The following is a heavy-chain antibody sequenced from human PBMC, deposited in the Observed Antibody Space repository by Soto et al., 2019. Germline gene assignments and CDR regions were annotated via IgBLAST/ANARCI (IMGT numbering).Heavy chain of an antibody. CDR1: GYTFTSYA. CDR3: AGVEGRRGDYSSGWYGY. CDR2: INAGNGNT. D-gene: IGHD6-19*01. V-gene: IGHV1-3*01. J-gene: IGHJ4*02. Sequence: QVQLVQSGAEVKKPGASVKVSCKASGYTFTSYAMHWVRQAPGQRLEWMGWINAGNGNTKYSQKFQGRVTITRDTAGSTAYMELGGLRSEDTAVYYWAGVEGRRGDYSSGWYGYWGQGTLVTVSS.